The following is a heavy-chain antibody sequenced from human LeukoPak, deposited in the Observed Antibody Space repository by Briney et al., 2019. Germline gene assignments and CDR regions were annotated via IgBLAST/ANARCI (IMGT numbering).Heavy chain of an antibody. D-gene: IGHD6-13*01. CDR3: ARGSFLYSSSLDY. V-gene: IGHV3-53*01. CDR1: GFTVSSNY. Sequence: GSLRLSCAASGFTVSSNYMSWVRQAPGKGLEWVSVIYSGGSTYYADSVKGRFTISRDNSKNTLYLQMNSLRAEDTAVYYCARGSFLYSSSLDYWGQGTLVTVSS. J-gene: IGHJ4*02. CDR2: IYSGGST.